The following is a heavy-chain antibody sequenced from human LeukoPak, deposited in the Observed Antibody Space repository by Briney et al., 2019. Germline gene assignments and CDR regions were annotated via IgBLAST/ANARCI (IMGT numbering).Heavy chain of an antibody. D-gene: IGHD2-2*01. CDR2: IFYRGST. V-gene: IGHV4-31*03. CDR3: ARVIVVVPIGVYHYYAMDV. CDR1: GDSISTGGYY. Sequence: PSQTLSLTCTVSGDSISTGGYYWAWIRQHRERGLEWVRYIFYRGSTHYNPSLQIRVTISVDTSKNQFSLNLTSVTAADTAVHYCARVIVVVPIGVYHYYAMDVWGQGTTVTVSS. J-gene: IGHJ6*02.